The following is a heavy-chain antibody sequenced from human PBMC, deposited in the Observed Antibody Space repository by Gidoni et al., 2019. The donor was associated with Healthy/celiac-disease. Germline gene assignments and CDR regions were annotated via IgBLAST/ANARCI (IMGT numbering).Heavy chain of an antibody. D-gene: IGHD5-18*01. V-gene: IGHV4-61*02. CDR3: ARDPDTAMVGSYFDY. Sequence: QVQLQESGPGLVKPSQTLSLPCTDHGGPISSCTYYWSWIRPPAGKGLEWIGRIYTSGTPNYNPSLKSRVTISVDTSKNQFSLKLSSVTAADTAVYYCARDPDTAMVGSYFDYWGQGTLVTVSS. CDR2: IYTSGTP. CDR1: GGPISSCTYY. J-gene: IGHJ4*02.